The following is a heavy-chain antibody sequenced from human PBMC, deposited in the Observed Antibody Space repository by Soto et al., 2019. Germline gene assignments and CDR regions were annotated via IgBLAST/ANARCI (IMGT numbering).Heavy chain of an antibody. Sequence: QVQLVQSGAEVKKPGASVKVSCKASGYTFTSYGITWVRQAPGQGLEWMGWISAYNANTNYAQKLQGRVTMTTDTSKSTSYMELRILRSDATAVYFCARDRLGATGEYWGQGTLVTVSS. CDR1: GYTFTSYG. CDR2: ISAYNANT. CDR3: ARDRLGATGEY. V-gene: IGHV1-18*01. D-gene: IGHD1-26*01. J-gene: IGHJ1*01.